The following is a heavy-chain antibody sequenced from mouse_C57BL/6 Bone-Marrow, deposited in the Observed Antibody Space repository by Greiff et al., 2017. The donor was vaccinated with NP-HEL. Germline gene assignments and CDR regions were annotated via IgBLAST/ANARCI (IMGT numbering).Heavy chain of an antibody. CDR3: ARSPLYYYLDWYFDV. Sequence: DVQLVESGGGLVQPGGSLSLSCAASGFTFTDYYMSWVRQPPGKALEWLGFIRNKANGYTTEYSASVKGRFTISRDNSQSILYLQMNALRAEDSATYYCARSPLYYYLDWYFDVWGTGTTVTVSS. J-gene: IGHJ1*03. V-gene: IGHV7-3*01. CDR2: IRNKANGYTT. CDR1: GFTFTDYY. D-gene: IGHD1-1*01.